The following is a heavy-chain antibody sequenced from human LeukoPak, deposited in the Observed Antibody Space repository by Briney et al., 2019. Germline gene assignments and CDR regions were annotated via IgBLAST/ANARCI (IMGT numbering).Heavy chain of an antibody. CDR3: ARRAYSAAYWKHFDY. Sequence: SETLSLTCTVSGGSISSGSYYWSWIRQPAGKGLEWIGRIYTSGSTNYNPSLKSRVTISVDTSKNQFSLKLNSVTAADTAVYFCARRAYSAAYWKHFDYWGQGTLVTVSS. CDR1: GGSISSGSYY. J-gene: IGHJ4*02. D-gene: IGHD1-1*01. V-gene: IGHV4-61*02. CDR2: IYTSGST.